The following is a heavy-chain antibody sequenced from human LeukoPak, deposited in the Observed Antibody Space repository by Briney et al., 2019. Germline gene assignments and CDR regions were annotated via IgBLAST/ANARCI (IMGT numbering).Heavy chain of an antibody. CDR2: ISSNGGSK. J-gene: IGHJ4*02. Sequence: GGSLRLSCAASGFTFSRYAMHWVRQAQGKGLEYVSGISSNGGSKYYANSVKGRFTISRDNYKKTVYLQMGSLRAEDSAVYYCARDASIAAPLGSYFDYCGQGTLVTVSS. D-gene: IGHD6-6*01. CDR3: ARDASIAAPLGSYFDY. CDR1: GFTFSRYA. V-gene: IGHV3-64*01.